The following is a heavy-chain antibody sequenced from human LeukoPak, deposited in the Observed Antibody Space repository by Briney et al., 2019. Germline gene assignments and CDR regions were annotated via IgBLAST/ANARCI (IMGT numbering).Heavy chain of an antibody. V-gene: IGHV3-21*01. CDR2: ISSSSSYI. J-gene: IGHJ4*02. CDR1: GLTFSSYS. Sequence: PGGSLRLSCAASGLTFSSYSMNWVRRAPGKGLEWVSSISSSSSYIYYADSVKGRFTISRDNAKNSLYLQMNSLRAEDTAVYYCARDSSGWPSDYWGQGTLVTVSS. CDR3: ARDSSGWPSDY. D-gene: IGHD6-19*01.